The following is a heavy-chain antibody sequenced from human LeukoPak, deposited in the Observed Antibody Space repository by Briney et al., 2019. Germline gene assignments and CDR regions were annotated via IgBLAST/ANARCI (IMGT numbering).Heavy chain of an antibody. CDR2: INQDGRDK. J-gene: IGHJ4*02. Sequence: PGGPLRLSCAASGLTFSSDWMSWARQAPGKGLEWVANINQDGRDKSYVDSVRGRFTISRDNARNSLYLQMNSLRAEDTAMYYCAGGAGYWGQGTLVTVSS. CDR1: GLTFSSDW. CDR3: AGGAGY. V-gene: IGHV3-7*01.